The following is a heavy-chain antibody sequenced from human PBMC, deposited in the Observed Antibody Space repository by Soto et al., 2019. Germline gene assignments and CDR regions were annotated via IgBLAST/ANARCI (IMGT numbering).Heavy chain of an antibody. CDR2: IIPIFGTA. D-gene: IGHD3-3*01. V-gene: IGHV1-69*13. J-gene: IGHJ6*02. CDR3: ARVLKYSITIFGVVTYGYYGMDV. CDR1: GGTFSSYA. Sequence: SVKVSCKASGGTFSSYAISWVRQAPGQGLEWMGCIIPIFGTANYAQNFQGRVTITADESTSTAYMELSSLRSEDTAVYYCARVLKYSITIFGVVTYGYYGMDVWGQGTTVTVSS.